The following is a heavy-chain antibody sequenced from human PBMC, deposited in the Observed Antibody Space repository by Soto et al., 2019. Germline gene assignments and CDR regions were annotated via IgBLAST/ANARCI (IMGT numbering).Heavy chain of an antibody. J-gene: IGHJ3*02. D-gene: IGHD3-10*01. CDR1: GDSFSGHH. V-gene: IGHV4-34*01. CDR2: INYSGST. Sequence: SETLSLTCAVYGDSFSGHHWTWIRQPPGKGLEWIGSINYSGSTNYNPSLKSRVTISVDTSKNQFSLKLSSVTAADTAVYYCARDPGSYYENVRTSGFDIWGQGTEVT. CDR3: ARDPGSYYENVRTSGFDI.